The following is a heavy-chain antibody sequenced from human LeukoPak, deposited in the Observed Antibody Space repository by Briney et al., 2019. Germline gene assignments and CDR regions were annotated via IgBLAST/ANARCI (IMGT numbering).Heavy chain of an antibody. D-gene: IGHD3-10*01. V-gene: IGHV3-23*01. CDR2: ISGSGGST. CDR1: GFTFSNAW. J-gene: IGHJ4*02. CDR3: ASYYGSGSYLAAGSDY. Sequence: GGSLRLSCAASGFTFSNAWMSWVRQAPGKGLEWVSAISGSGGSTYYADSVKGRFTISRDNSKNTLYLQMNSLRAEDTAVYYCASYYGSGSYLAAGSDYWGQGTLVTVSS.